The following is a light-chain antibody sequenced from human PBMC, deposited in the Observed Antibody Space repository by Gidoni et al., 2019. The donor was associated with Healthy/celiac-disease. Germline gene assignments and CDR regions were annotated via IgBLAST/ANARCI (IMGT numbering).Light chain of an antibody. Sequence: QSALTQHASGSGSPGESITISCTGTSSDVGSYNLVSWYQQHPGKAPKLMIYEVSKRPSGVSNRFSGSKSGNTASLTISGLQAEDEADYYCCSYAGSSTLVFGGGTKLTVL. V-gene: IGLV2-23*02. J-gene: IGLJ3*02. CDR3: CSYAGSSTLV. CDR2: EVS. CDR1: SSDVGSYNL.